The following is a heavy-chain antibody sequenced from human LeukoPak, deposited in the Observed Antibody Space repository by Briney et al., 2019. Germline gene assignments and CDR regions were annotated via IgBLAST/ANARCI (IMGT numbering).Heavy chain of an antibody. V-gene: IGHV4-34*01. J-gene: IGHJ4*02. CDR2: INHSGST. CDR3: ARKLSPRAPFDY. Sequence: SETLSLTCAVYGGSFSGYYWSWIRQPPGKGLEWIGEINHSGSTNYNPSLKSRVTISVDTSKNQFSLKLSSVTAADTAVYYCARKLSPRAPFDYWGRGTLVTVSS. CDR1: GGSFSGYY. D-gene: IGHD6-6*01.